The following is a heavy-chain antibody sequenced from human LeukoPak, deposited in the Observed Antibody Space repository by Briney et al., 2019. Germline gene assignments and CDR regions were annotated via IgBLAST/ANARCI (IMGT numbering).Heavy chain of an antibody. CDR2: INHSGST. D-gene: IGHD3-22*01. CDR1: GGSFSGYY. CDR3: ARGRQVGVITNLLSSGAFDI. V-gene: IGHV4-34*01. Sequence: SETLSLTCAVYGGSFSGYYWSWIRQPPGKGLEWIGEINHSGSTNYNPSLKSRVTISVDTSKNQFSLKLSSVTAADTAVYYCARGRQVGVITNLLSSGAFDIWGQGTMVTVSS. J-gene: IGHJ3*02.